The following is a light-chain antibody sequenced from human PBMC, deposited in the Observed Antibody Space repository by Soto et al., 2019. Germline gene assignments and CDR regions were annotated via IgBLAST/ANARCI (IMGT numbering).Light chain of an antibody. CDR3: SSHTSSSTSYV. CDR2: NVS. V-gene: IGLV2-14*01. Sequence: QSALTQPASVSGSPGQSITISCTGTSSDVGGYNYVSWYQQHPGKAPKLMIYNVSNRPSGVSNLFSGSKSGNTASLTISGLQAEDEADYYCSSHTSSSTSYVFGTGTKLTVL. CDR1: SSDVGGYNY. J-gene: IGLJ1*01.